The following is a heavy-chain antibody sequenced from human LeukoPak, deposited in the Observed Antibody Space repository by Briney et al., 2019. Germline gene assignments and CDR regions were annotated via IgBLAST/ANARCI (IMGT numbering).Heavy chain of an antibody. D-gene: IGHD2-15*01. CDR2: ISLNSGAT. J-gene: IGHJ1*01. V-gene: IGHV3-9*01. CDR3: AKDMRHLPTPVFDT. CDR1: GFTLDEYA. Sequence: GGSLRVSPAASGFTLDEYAMQWVRQGPGEGGGWVSGISLNSGATGYADSVKGRFTISRDNARNSVYLQMKSLRPEDSALYFCAKDMRHLPTPVFDTWGRGTLVTVSS.